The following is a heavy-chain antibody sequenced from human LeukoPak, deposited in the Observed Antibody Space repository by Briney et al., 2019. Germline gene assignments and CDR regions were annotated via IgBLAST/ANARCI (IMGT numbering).Heavy chain of an antibody. J-gene: IGHJ4*02. Sequence: GGSLTLSCTASGFVFNHHNKIWPRHARGKAREWVPSISRSSNYIYYSDSVKGRFTISRDNAKNSLFLQMNGLRAEDTAVYYCARKQNRVRGVSDFDYWGQGTLVTVSS. CDR3: ARKQNRVRGVSDFDY. V-gene: IGHV3-21*01. CDR1: GFVFNHHN. D-gene: IGHD3-10*01. CDR2: ISRSSNYI.